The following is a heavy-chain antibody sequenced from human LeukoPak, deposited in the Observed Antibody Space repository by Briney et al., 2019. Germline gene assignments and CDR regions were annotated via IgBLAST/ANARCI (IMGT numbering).Heavy chain of an antibody. CDR1: GFTFSSYS. J-gene: IGHJ4*02. CDR3: ASLSHDSSGYYYG. V-gene: IGHV3-21*01. Sequence: GGSLRLSCAASGFTFSSYSRNWVRQAPGTGLEWVSSISRSSSYIYYADSVKGRFTISRDNAKNSLYLQMNSLRAEDTAVYYCASLSHDSSGYYYGWGQGTLVTVSS. D-gene: IGHD3-22*01. CDR2: ISRSSSYI.